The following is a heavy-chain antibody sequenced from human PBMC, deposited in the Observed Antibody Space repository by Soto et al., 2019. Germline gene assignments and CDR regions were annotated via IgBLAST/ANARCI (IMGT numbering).Heavy chain of an antibody. D-gene: IGHD3-22*01. J-gene: IGHJ4*02. V-gene: IGHV3-23*01. CDR1: GFTFSSYA. CDR3: ARVPITMIVGPPYYFDY. CDR2: ISGSGGST. Sequence: PGGSLRLSCAASGFTFSSYAMSWVRQAPGKGLEWVSAISGSGGSTYYADSVKGRFTISRDNSKNTLYPQMNSLRVEDTALYYCARVPITMIVGPPYYFDYWGQGTLVTVSS.